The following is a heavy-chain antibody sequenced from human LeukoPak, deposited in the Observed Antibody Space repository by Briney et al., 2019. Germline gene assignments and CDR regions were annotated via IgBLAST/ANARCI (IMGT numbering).Heavy chain of an antibody. V-gene: IGHV1-8*02. Sequence: ASVKVSCKASGYTFTSYGISWVRQAPGQGLEWMGWMNPNSGNTGYAQKFQGRVTMTRNTSISTAYMELSSLRSEDTAVYYCARGRYYDFWSGYYPAPDYWGQGTLVTVSS. J-gene: IGHJ4*02. CDR3: ARGRYYDFWSGYYPAPDY. CDR1: GYTFTSYG. CDR2: MNPNSGNT. D-gene: IGHD3-3*01.